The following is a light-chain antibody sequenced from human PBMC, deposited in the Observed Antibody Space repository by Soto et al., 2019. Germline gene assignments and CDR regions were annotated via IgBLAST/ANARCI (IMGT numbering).Light chain of an antibody. Sequence: EIVLTHSPGTLSLSQWEIATLSCRASQSVASRNLAWYQQKSGQAPRLLIYGASSRATGIPDRFSGSGSGTDFTLTISRLEPEDFAVYYCQQYGSSPRTFGQATRLEIK. J-gene: IGKJ5*01. CDR1: QSVASRN. CDR3: QQYGSSPRT. CDR2: GAS. V-gene: IGKV3-20*01.